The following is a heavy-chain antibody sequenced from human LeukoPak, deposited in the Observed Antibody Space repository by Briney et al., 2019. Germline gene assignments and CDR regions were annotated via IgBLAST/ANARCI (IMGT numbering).Heavy chain of an antibody. Sequence: GGSLRLSCAASGFTFSSYAMSWVRQAPGKGLEWVSAISGSGGSTYYADSVKGRFTISRDNSKNTLYLQMNSLRAEDTAVYYCAKDQTSPLWFGEVDYWGQGTLVTVSS. CDR3: AKDQTSPLWFGEVDY. CDR1: GFTFSSYA. D-gene: IGHD3-10*01. J-gene: IGHJ4*02. V-gene: IGHV3-23*01. CDR2: ISGSGGST.